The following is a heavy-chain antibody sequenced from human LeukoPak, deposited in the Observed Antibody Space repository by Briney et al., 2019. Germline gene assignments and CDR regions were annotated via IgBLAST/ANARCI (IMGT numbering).Heavy chain of an antibody. CDR1: GYTFTGYQ. J-gene: IGHJ4*02. D-gene: IGHD1-26*01. CDR2: INPNSGGT. Sequence: ASVKVSXKASGYTFTGYQIHWVRQAPGQGLEWMGRINPNSGGTNYAQKFQGRVTMTRDTSISTAYMELSGLTSDDTAVYYCARDTVSGGSYSTRFDYWGQGTLVTVSS. CDR3: ARDTVSGGSYSTRFDY. V-gene: IGHV1-2*06.